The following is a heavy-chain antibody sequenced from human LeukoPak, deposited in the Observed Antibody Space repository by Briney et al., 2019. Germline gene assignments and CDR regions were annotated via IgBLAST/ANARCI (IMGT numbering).Heavy chain of an antibody. CDR2: TYSGGST. CDR3: ARGGRGSTVTTGYFDY. CDR1: GFTVSSNY. Sequence: GGSLRLSCAASGFTVSSNYMSWVRQAPGKGLEWVSVTYSGGSTYYADSVKGRFTISRDNSKTTLYLQMNSLRAEDTAVYYCARGGRGSTVTTGYFDYWAREPWSPSPQ. D-gene: IGHD4-17*01. V-gene: IGHV3-53*01. J-gene: IGHJ4*02.